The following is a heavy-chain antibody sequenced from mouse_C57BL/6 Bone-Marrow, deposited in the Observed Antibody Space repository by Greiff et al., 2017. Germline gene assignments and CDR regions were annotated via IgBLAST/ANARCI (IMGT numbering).Heavy chain of an antibody. Sequence: EVQVVESGGGLVQPGGSLKLSCAASGFTFSDYYMYWVRQTPEKRLEWVAYISNGGGSTYYPDTVKGRFTLSRDNAKNTLYLQMSRLKSEDTAMYYCASPYGYAWFAYWGQGTLVTVSA. CDR1: GFTFSDYY. CDR2: ISNGGGST. V-gene: IGHV5-12*01. J-gene: IGHJ3*01. CDR3: ASPYGYAWFAY. D-gene: IGHD2-2*01.